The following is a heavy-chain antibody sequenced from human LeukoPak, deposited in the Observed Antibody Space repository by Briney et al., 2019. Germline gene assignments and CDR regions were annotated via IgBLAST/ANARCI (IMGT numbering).Heavy chain of an antibody. CDR1: GYSFTSYW. V-gene: IGHV5-51*01. CDR3: ARTVIAARPGYYYYYMDV. CDR2: IYPGDSDT. Sequence: GESLKISCKGSGYSFTSYWIGWVRQMPGKGLEWMGIIYPGDSDTRYSPSFQGQVTISADKSISTAYLQWSSLKASDTAMYYCARTVIAARPGYYYYYMDVWGKGTTVTVSS. J-gene: IGHJ6*03. D-gene: IGHD6-6*01.